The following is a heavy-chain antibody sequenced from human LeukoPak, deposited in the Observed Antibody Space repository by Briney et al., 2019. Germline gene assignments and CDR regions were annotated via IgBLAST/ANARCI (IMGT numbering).Heavy chain of an antibody. CDR3: ARGRSESMVRGVISVYYYGMDV. J-gene: IGHJ6*02. Sequence: PSQTLSLTCTVSGGSISSGGYYWSWIRQHPGKGLEWIGYIYYSGSTYYNPPLKSRVTISVDTSKNQFSLKLSSVTAADTAVYYCARGRSESMVRGVISVYYYGMDVWGQGTTVTVSS. CDR2: IYYSGST. V-gene: IGHV4-31*03. D-gene: IGHD3-10*01. CDR1: GGSISSGGYY.